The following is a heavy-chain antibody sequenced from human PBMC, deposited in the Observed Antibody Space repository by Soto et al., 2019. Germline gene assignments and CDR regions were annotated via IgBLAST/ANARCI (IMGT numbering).Heavy chain of an antibody. J-gene: IGHJ4*02. CDR3: ARDYDILTGSTQLDY. D-gene: IGHD3-9*01. CDR2: INPSGGNT. Sequence: ASVKVSCKASGYTFTSYSMHWVRQAPGQGLEWMGRINPSGGNTSYAQKFQGRVTMTRDTSTSTVYMELRSLRSEDTAVYYCARDYDILTGSTQLDYWGQGTLVTV. V-gene: IGHV1-46*01. CDR1: GYTFTSYS.